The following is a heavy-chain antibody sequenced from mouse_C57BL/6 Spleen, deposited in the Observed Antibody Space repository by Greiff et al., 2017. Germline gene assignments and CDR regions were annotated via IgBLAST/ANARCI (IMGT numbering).Heavy chain of an antibody. D-gene: IGHD2-3*01. V-gene: IGHV1-81*01. CDR1: GYTFTSYG. CDR3: AREGIYDGYYGAMDY. CDR2: IYPRSGNT. Sequence: QVQLQQSGAELARPGASVKLSCKASGYTFTSYGISWVKQRTGQGLEWIGEIYPRSGNTYYNEKFKGKATLTADKSSSTAYMELRSLTSEDSAVYVCAREGIYDGYYGAMDYWGQGTSVTVSS. J-gene: IGHJ4*01.